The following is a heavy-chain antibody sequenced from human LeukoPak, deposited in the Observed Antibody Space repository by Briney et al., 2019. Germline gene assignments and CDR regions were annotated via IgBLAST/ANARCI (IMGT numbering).Heavy chain of an antibody. D-gene: IGHD4-17*01. CDR2: INPNIGGT. V-gene: IGHV1-2*02. CDR1: GYTFIDYY. CDR3: ATGDLDAFDI. Sequence: GASVKVSCKTSGYTFIDYYIHWVRQVPGQGLEWMAWINPNIGGTNYAQEFQGRVTLTRDTSITTAYMELSRLRSDDTAVYYCATGDLDAFDIWGQGAMVTVSS. J-gene: IGHJ3*02.